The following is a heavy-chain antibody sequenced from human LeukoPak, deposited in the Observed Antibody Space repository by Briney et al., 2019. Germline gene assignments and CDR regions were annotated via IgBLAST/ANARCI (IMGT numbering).Heavy chain of an antibody. CDR1: GYSFISYW. D-gene: IGHD5-12*01. V-gene: IGHV5-51*01. Sequence: GESLKISCKGSGYSFISYWIGWVRQMPGKGVEWMGIIYPGDSNTRYSPSFQGQVTISADKSASTAYLQWSSLKASDTAMYYCARGRGYSGYDSDFWGQGTLVTVSS. CDR2: IYPGDSNT. CDR3: ARGRGYSGYDSDF. J-gene: IGHJ4*02.